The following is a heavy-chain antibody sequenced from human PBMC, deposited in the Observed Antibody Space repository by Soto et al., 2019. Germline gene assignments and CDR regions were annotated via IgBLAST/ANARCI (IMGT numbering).Heavy chain of an antibody. CDR1: GGSTSSYF. Sequence: QVQLQESGPGLVKPSETLSLTCTVSGGSTSSYFWNWIRQPPGKGLEWIGYIYYSGSTIYNPSLKSRVTMSVDTSKNQFSLRLNSVTASDSAVYYCARGRAFDICGQGTMVTVSS. V-gene: IGHV4-59*01. CDR2: IYYSGST. CDR3: ARGRAFDI. J-gene: IGHJ3*02.